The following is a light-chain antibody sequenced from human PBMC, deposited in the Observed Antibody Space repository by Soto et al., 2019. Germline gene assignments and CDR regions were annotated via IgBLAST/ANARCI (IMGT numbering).Light chain of an antibody. CDR2: GAS. Sequence: EIVLTQSPASLSLSPGERATLSCRASQRVSTSFVAWYQQKPGQAPRLLMYGASNRATGIPDRFSGSGSGTDFTLTISRLEPEDFAVYYCQQYGGSPSGVTFGGGTKVDIK. J-gene: IGKJ4*01. CDR1: QRVSTSF. V-gene: IGKV3-20*01. CDR3: QQYGGSPSGVT.